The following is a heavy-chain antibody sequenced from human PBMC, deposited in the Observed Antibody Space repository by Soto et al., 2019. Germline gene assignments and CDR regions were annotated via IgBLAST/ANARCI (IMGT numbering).Heavy chain of an antibody. Sequence: QVQLVESGGGVGQPGSSLRLSCAASGFTFNTYAMHWVRRAPGKGLEWVATVSYDGSNKYNADSVKGRFSISRDNSMNIVYLQLNTLRSEDTAMYYCASGRGYCDGATCSHFDYFRHWGQGTLVTVSS. D-gene: IGHD2-2*01. CDR2: VSYDGSNK. CDR1: GFTFNTYA. CDR3: ASGRGYCDGATCSHFDYFRH. J-gene: IGHJ1*01. V-gene: IGHV3-30*04.